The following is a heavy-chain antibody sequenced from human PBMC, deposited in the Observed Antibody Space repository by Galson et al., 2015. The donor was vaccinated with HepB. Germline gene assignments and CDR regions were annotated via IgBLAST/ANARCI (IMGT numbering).Heavy chain of an antibody. CDR3: ARVVEAMDPYYYYGMDV. Sequence: SVKVSCKASGSTFTSYDINWVRQATGQGLEWMGWVNPNSGNTGYAQKFQGRVTMTRSTSISTAYMELSSLRSEDTAVYYCARVVEAMDPYYYYGMDVWGQGTTVTVSS. J-gene: IGHJ6*02. D-gene: IGHD5-18*01. CDR1: GSTFTSYD. CDR2: VNPNSGNT. V-gene: IGHV1-8*01.